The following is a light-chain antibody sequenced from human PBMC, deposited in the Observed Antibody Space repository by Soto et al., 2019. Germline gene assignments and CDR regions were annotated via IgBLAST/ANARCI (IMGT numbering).Light chain of an antibody. J-gene: IGKJ1*01. CDR2: AAS. CDR3: QHYNSYWT. CDR1: QSISSW. Sequence: DIQMTQSPSTLSASVGDRVTITCRASQSISSWLAWYQQEPGKAPKLLIYAASSLQSGVPSRFSGSGSGTEFTLTISSLQPDDFATYYCQHYNSYWTFGQGTKVDIK. V-gene: IGKV1-5*01.